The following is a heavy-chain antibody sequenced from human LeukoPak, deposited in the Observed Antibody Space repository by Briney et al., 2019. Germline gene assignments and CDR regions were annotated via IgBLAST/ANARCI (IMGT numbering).Heavy chain of an antibody. J-gene: IGHJ6*02. CDR1: GYTFTGYY. D-gene: IGHD2-2*01. CDR3: ARDGVVVPAEGMDV. V-gene: IGHV1-2*02. Sequence: GASVKVSCKASGYTFTGYYMHWVRQAPGQGLEWMGWINPNSGGTNYAQKFQGRVTMTRDTSISTAYMELSRLRPDDTAVYYCARDGVVVPAEGMDVWGQGTTVTVSS. CDR2: INPNSGGT.